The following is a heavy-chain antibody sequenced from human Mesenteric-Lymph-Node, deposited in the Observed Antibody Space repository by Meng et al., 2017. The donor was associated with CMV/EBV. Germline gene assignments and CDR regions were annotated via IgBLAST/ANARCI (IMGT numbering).Heavy chain of an antibody. CDR2: IIPIFGTA. V-gene: IGHV1-69*06. J-gene: IGHJ1*01. CDR3: ASHPPYCSSTNCYFRFQY. Sequence: TFSSYAISWVRQAPGQGLEWMGGIIPIFGTANYAQKFQGRVTITADKSTSTAYMQLSSLRSEDTAVYYCASHPPYCSSTNCYFRFQYWGQGTLVTVSS. D-gene: IGHD2-2*01. CDR1: TFSSYA.